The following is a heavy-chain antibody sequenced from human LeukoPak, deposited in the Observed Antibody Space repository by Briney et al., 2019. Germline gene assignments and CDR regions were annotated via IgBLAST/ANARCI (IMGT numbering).Heavy chain of an antibody. CDR1: GFTFSSYS. CDR2: ISNSGSYI. J-gene: IGHJ4*02. CDR3: ASQANIVATDS. Sequence: PGGSLRLSCAASGFTFSSYSVNWVRQAPGKGLEWVSSISNSGSYIYYGDSMKGRFTISRDNAKNSLYLQMNSLRAEDTAVYYCASQANIVATDSWGQGTLVTVSS. V-gene: IGHV3-21*01. D-gene: IGHD5-12*01.